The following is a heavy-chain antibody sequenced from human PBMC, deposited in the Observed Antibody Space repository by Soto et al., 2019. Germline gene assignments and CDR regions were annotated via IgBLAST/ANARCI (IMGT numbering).Heavy chain of an antibody. CDR2: IWYDGSNK. CDR1: GFTFSSYG. D-gene: IGHD5-18*01. Sequence: GGSLRLSCAASGFTFSSYGMHWVHQAPGKGLEWVAVIWYDGSNKYYADSVKGRFTISRDNSKNTLYLQMNSLRAEDTAVYYCARDRDSYGSDEYYYYYYGMDVWGQGTTVTVSS. V-gene: IGHV3-33*01. J-gene: IGHJ6*02. CDR3: ARDRDSYGSDEYYYYYYGMDV.